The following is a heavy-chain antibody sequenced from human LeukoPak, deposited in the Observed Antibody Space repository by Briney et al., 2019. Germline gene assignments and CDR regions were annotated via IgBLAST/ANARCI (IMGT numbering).Heavy chain of an antibody. Sequence: ASVRLSCKASVYTFTSYDINWVRRATGQGLEWMGGMNPNSGNTGYAQKFQGRVTMTRNTSISTAYMELSSLRSEDTAVYYCARGRGLGDIVVVVADPYWYFDLWGRGTLVTVSS. CDR3: ARGRGLGDIVVVVADPYWYFDL. J-gene: IGHJ2*01. CDR1: VYTFTSYD. CDR2: MNPNSGNT. D-gene: IGHD2-15*01. V-gene: IGHV1-8*01.